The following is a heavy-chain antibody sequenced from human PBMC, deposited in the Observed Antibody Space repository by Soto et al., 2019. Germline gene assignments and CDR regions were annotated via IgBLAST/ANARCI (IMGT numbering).Heavy chain of an antibody. J-gene: IGHJ6*02. V-gene: IGHV3-30*18. CDR2: ISYDGSNK. D-gene: IGHD2-15*01. CDR3: AKDRAISGGPYSSNSDMDV. CDR1: GFTFSRYG. Sequence: QVQLVESGGGVVQPGRSLRLSCAASGFTFSRYGMHWVRQAPGKGLEWVAVISYDGSNKNYADSVKGRFTISRDNSKNTPYLQVNSQRAEDTAVYYCAKDRAISGGPYSSNSDMDVWGQGTTVTVSS.